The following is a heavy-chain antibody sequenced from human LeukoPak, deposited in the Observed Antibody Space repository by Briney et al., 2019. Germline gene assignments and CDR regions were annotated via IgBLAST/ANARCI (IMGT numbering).Heavy chain of an antibody. V-gene: IGHV3-23*01. CDR2: IIGSGGST. D-gene: IGHD3-22*01. Sequence: PGGSLRLSCAASGFTFSSYAMSWVRQAPGKGLEWVSSIIGSGGSTYYADSVKGRFTISRDNSKNTLYLQMNSLRAEDTAVYYCAKDRITMIGVELDYWGQGTLVTVSS. J-gene: IGHJ4*02. CDR1: GFTFSSYA. CDR3: AKDRITMIGVELDY.